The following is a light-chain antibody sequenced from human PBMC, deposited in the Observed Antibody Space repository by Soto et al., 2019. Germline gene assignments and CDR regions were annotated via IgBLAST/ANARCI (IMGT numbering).Light chain of an antibody. J-gene: IGKJ1*01. CDR3: QQRTNWPWT. Sequence: VLTQSPATLSLTPGQGASLSCRASKSVGGDLVWYQQHPGQAPRLLIYDASNRATGIPPRFSGSGSGTDLTITISSLEPEDCAVYYCQQRTNWPWTFGQGTKVDIK. V-gene: IGKV3-11*01. CDR2: DAS. CDR1: KSVGGD.